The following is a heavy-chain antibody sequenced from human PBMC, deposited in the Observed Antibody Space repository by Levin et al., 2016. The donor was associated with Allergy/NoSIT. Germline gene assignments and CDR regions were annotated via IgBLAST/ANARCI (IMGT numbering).Heavy chain of an antibody. CDR3: ASYDISLHTYDY. D-gene: IGHD3-9*01. V-gene: IGHV4-59*01. CDR1: GGSISSYY. Sequence: SETLSLTCTVSGGSISSYYWSWIRQPPGKGLEWIGYIYYSGSTNYNPSLKSRVTISVDTSKNQFSLKLSPVTAADTAVYYCASYDISLHTYDYWGQGTLVTVSS. CDR2: IYYSGST. J-gene: IGHJ4*02.